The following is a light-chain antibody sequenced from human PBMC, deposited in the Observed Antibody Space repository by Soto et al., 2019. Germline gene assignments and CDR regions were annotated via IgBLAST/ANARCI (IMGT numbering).Light chain of an antibody. CDR1: QTISSW. Sequence: DIQMTQSPSTLSGSVGDRVTITCRASQTISSWLAWYQQKPGKAPKLLIYKASTLKSGVPSRFSGSGSGTDFTLTISRLEPEDFAVYYCHQYGSSPTFGQGTRLEIK. J-gene: IGKJ5*01. CDR3: HQYGSSPT. V-gene: IGKV1-5*03. CDR2: KAS.